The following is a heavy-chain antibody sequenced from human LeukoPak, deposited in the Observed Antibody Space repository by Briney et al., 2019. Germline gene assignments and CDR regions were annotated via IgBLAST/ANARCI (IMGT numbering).Heavy chain of an antibody. CDR2: ISAYNGNT. CDR1: GYTFTGYY. V-gene: IGHV1-18*04. D-gene: IGHD6-13*01. Sequence: ASVKVSCKASGYTFTGYYIHWVRQAPGQGLEWMGWISAYNGNTNYAQKLQGRVTMTTDTSTSTAYMELRSLRSDDTAVYYCARDGTGSASSSWDFDYWGQGTLVTVSS. CDR3: ARDGTGSASSSWDFDY. J-gene: IGHJ4*02.